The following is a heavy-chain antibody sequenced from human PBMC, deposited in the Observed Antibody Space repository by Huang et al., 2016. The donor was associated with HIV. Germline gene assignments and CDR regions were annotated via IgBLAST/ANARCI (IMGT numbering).Heavy chain of an antibody. CDR3: AKGEHYYGSGIFQNYFYYYGMDV. V-gene: IGHV3-9*01. Sequence: EVQLVESGGGLIQPGRSLRLSCAASGFTFDDYAMHWVRQAPGGGLEWVSGISGNSGNIGYADSVKGRFTISRDNAKNSLYLQMNSLRTEDSALYYCAKGEHYYGSGIFQNYFYYYGMDVWGQGTTVTVSS. CDR1: GFTFDDYA. CDR2: ISGNSGNI. J-gene: IGHJ6*02. D-gene: IGHD3-10*01.